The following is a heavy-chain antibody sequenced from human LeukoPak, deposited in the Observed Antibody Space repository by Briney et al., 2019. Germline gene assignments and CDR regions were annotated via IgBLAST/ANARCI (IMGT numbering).Heavy chain of an antibody. D-gene: IGHD4/OR15-4a*01. CDR2: ISWNSGSI. J-gene: IGHJ4*02. V-gene: IGHV3-9*01. CDR3: AKESYGGGPCDY. Sequence: GRSLRLSCAASGLTFDDYAMHWVRQAPGQGLEWVSGISWNSGSIVYADSVKGRFTISRDNAKNSLYLQMNSLSAEDTALYYCAKESYGGGPCDYWGQGPLVTVSS. CDR1: GLTFDDYA.